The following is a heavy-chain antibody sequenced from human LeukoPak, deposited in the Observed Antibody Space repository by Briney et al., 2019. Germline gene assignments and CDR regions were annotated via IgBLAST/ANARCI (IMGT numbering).Heavy chain of an antibody. Sequence: SETLSLTCAVYGGSFSGYYWSWIRQPPGKGLEWIGEINHSGSTNYNPSLKSRVTISVDTSKNQFSLKLSSVTAADTAVYYCASGAFNYYDSSGYPLGAFDIWGQGTMVTVSS. CDR1: GGSFSGYY. J-gene: IGHJ3*02. CDR2: INHSGST. CDR3: ASGAFNYYDSSGYPLGAFDI. V-gene: IGHV4-34*01. D-gene: IGHD3-22*01.